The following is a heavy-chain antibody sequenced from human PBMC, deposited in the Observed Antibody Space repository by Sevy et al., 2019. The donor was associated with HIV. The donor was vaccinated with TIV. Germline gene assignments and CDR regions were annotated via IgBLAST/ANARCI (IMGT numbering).Heavy chain of an antibody. CDR1: GVSVSPYY. CDR3: ARGGPNQQQLDYFDH. Sequence: SETLSLTCTVSGVSVSPYYWAWIRQPPGKGLECVAFSGSTNYNPSLKGPATTSVDTSKNQFSLKLSSVTAADTAIYYCARGGPNQQQLDYFDHWGQGTLVTVSS. D-gene: IGHD1-1*01. J-gene: IGHJ4*02. CDR2: SGST. V-gene: IGHV4-59*02.